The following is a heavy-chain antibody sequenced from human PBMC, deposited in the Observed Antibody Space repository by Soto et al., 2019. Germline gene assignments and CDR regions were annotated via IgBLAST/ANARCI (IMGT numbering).Heavy chain of an antibody. CDR2: IYYSGST. J-gene: IGHJ4*02. V-gene: IGHV4-39*02. D-gene: IGHD3-16*01. CDR1: GGSVSSTTYS. CDR3: TIDPRMAVFGVPFDS. Sequence: PSETLSLTCTVSGGSVSSTTYSWTWIRQPPGKGLEWIGSIYYSGSTYYNTSLKSRITISVDTSKNQFSLKLSSAAAADTAVYYCTIDPRMAVFGVPFDSWGQGARVTVSS.